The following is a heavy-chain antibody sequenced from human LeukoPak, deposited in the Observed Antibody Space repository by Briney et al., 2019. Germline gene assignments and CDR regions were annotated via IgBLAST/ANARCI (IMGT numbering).Heavy chain of an antibody. J-gene: IGHJ4*02. D-gene: IGHD3-22*01. Sequence: GSLRLSCAASGFAFSDYYMSWIRQAPGKGLEWIGEINHSGSTNYNPSLKSRVTISVDTSKNQFSLKLSSVTAADTAVYYCASGVSLYYYDSSGYYYFDYWGQGTLVTVSS. CDR1: GFAFSDYY. CDR3: ASGVSLYYYDSSGYYYFDY. CDR2: INHSGST. V-gene: IGHV4-34*01.